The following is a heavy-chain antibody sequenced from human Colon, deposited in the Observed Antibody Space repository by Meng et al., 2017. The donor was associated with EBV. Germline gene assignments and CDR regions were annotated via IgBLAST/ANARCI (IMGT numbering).Heavy chain of an antibody. J-gene: IGHJ5*02. CDR1: GGSITNGSYY. V-gene: IGHV4-39*07. D-gene: IGHD3-10*01. CDR2: IYYSGNT. Sequence: QLQLQESGPGLVKPSATLAPTCLVAGGSITNGSYYWGWIRQPPGKGLEWIGNIYYSGNTYYNPSLKSRVTISVDTSKNQFSLKLSSVTAADTALYYCATTKYDSGSYNWFDPWGQGTLVTVSS. CDR3: ATTKYDSGSYNWFDP.